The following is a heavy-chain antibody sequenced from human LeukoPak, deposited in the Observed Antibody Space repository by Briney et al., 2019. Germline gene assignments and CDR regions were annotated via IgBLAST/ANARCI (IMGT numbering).Heavy chain of an antibody. CDR3: ARLSVYDFWSGYYYYFDY. V-gene: IGHV3-7*01. J-gene: IGHJ4*02. D-gene: IGHD3-3*01. Sequence: GGSLRLSCAASGFTFSSYWMSWVRQAPGKGLEWVANIKQDGSEKYYVDPVKGRFTISRGNAKNSLYLQMNSLRAEDTAVYYCARLSVYDFWSGYYYYFDYWGQGTLVTVSS. CDR1: GFTFSSYW. CDR2: IKQDGSEK.